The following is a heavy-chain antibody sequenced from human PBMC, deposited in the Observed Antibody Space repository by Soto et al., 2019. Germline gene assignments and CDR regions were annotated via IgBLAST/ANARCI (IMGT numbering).Heavy chain of an antibody. CDR3: ARWWSGSRQGFDP. V-gene: IGHV4-31*03. CDR2: IYYSGST. CDR1: GGSISSGDYY. J-gene: IGHJ5*02. D-gene: IGHD3-3*01. Sequence: QVQLQESGPGLVKPSQTLSLTCTVSGGSISSGDYYWSWIRQHPGKGLEWIGYIYYSGSTYYNPSLKSRVTXSXDPXKNQCSLKLSSVTAADTAVYYCARWWSGSRQGFDPWGQGTLVTVSS.